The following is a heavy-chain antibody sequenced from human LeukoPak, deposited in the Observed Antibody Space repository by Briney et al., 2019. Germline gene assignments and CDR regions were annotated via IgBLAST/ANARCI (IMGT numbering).Heavy chain of an antibody. CDR1: GGSISSGDYY. Sequence: NSSETLSLTCTVSGGSISSGDYYWNWIRQPPGKGLEWIGSIYYSGSTYYNPSLKSRVTISVDTSKNQFSLKLSSVTAADTAVYYCARHFDYSNCIDYWGQGTLVTVSS. D-gene: IGHD4-11*01. CDR2: IYYSGST. V-gene: IGHV4-39*01. J-gene: IGHJ4*02. CDR3: ARHFDYSNCIDY.